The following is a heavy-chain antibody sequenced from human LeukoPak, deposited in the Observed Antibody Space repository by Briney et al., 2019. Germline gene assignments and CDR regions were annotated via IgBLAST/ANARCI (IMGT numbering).Heavy chain of an antibody. J-gene: IGHJ4*02. CDR3: ARRVLFYDSSGYSGFGY. V-gene: IGHV1-69*01. Sequence: GSSVKVSCKASGGTFSSYAISWVRQAPGQGLEWMGGIIPIFGTANYAQKFQGRVTITADESTSTAYMELSSLRSEDTAAYYCARRVLFYDSSGYSGFGYWGQGTLVTVSS. CDR1: GGTFSSYA. CDR2: IIPIFGTA. D-gene: IGHD3-22*01.